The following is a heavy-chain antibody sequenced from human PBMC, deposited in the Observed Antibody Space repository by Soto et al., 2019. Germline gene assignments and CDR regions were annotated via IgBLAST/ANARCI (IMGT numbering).Heavy chain of an antibody. CDR2: IYYSGST. CDR3: ARGGDSMIVAPVGRYYYGMDV. D-gene: IGHD3-22*01. V-gene: IGHV4-30-4*01. Sequence: QVQLQESGPGLVKPSQTLSLTCTVSGGSISSGDYYWSWIRQPPGTGLEWIGYIYYSGSTYYNPYLKSRVTISVDTFQNPVTLKLSSETAANTAVYYCARGGDSMIVAPVGRYYYGMDVWGQGTTVTVSS. CDR1: GGSISSGDYY. J-gene: IGHJ6*02.